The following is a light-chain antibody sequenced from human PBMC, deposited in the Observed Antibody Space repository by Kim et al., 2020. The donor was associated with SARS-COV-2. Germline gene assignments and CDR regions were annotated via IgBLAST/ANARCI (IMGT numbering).Light chain of an antibody. CDR3: QGGGSSSDYPV. J-gene: IGLJ3*02. V-gene: IGLV3-21*04. CDR1: NIGRKS. CDR2: YDS. Sequence: SYELTQPPSVSVAPGKTARITCGGNNIGRKSVHWYQQKPGQAPVLVIYYDSNRPSGIPERFSGSNSGNTATRPSTRVEAGVGAAFYAQGGGSSSDYPVFG.